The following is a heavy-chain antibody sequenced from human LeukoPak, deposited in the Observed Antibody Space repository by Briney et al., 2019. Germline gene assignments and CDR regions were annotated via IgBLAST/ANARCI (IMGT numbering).Heavy chain of an antibody. V-gene: IGHV3-11*06. J-gene: IGHJ3*02. CDR3: ARGLRGEGGSYYKDAFDI. D-gene: IGHD3-10*01. CDR2: ISSSSSYT. Sequence: PGGSLRLSCAASGFTFSDYYMSWIRQAPGKGLEWVSYISSSSSYTNYADSVKGRFTISRDNAKNSLYLQMNSLRAEDTAVYDCARGLRGEGGSYYKDAFDIWGQGTMVTVSS. CDR1: GFTFSDYY.